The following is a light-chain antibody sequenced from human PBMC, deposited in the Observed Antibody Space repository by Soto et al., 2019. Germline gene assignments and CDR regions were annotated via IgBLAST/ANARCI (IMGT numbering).Light chain of an antibody. V-gene: IGLV1-40*01. J-gene: IGLJ2*01. CDR1: SSNIGAGYD. CDR3: QTWGTGFQF. CDR2: ANN. Sequence: QSVLTQPPSVSGAPGQRVTISCTGSSSNIGAGYDVHWYQLLPGTAPKLLIYANNNRPSGVPDRFSGSRSGTSASLAITGLQAEDEADYYCQTWGTGFQFFGGGTKLTVL.